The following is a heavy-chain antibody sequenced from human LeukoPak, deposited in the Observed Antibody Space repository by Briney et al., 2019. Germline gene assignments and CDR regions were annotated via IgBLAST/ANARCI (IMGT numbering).Heavy chain of an antibody. V-gene: IGHV3-48*01. CDR2: IRSSGTTT. CDR1: GFTFSTYS. Sequence: TGGSLRLSCAASGFTFSTYSMNWVRQAPGKGLEWVSYIRSSGTTTYYADSVEGRFTISRDNGKNSLYLQMNSLRAEDTGVYYCTRDYNWNPDYWGQGTLVTVSS. J-gene: IGHJ4*02. D-gene: IGHD1-1*01. CDR3: TRDYNWNPDY.